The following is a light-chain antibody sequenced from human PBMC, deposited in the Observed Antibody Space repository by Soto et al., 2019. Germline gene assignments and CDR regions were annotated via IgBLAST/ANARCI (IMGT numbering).Light chain of an antibody. CDR1: QSFLHSNGYNY. V-gene: IGKV2-28*01. CDR3: MQALQIPWT. Sequence: DIVMAQSPLSLPVTPGEPASISCRSSQSFLHSNGYNYLDWYLQKPGQSPQLLIELGSNRASGVPDRFSGSGSGTDFPLKISSVEAEDVGVYCCMQALQIPWTFRQGTKV. CDR2: LGS. J-gene: IGKJ1*01.